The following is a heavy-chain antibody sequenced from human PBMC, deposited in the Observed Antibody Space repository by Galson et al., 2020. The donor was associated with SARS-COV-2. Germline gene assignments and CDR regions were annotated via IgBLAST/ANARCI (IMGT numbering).Heavy chain of an antibody. CDR3: AMAIRGYCTGTNCYEFDL. CDR1: GYTFTNSD. Sequence: GASLKISCQTSGYTFTNSDINWVRQATGQGLEWMGWMNPKSGNTGYAQKFQGRVTMTRNTSINTAYLGLSSLRYEDTAVYYCAMAIRGYCTGTNCYEFDLWGQGTLVTVSS. D-gene: IGHD2-2*01. J-gene: IGHJ5*02. V-gene: IGHV1-8*01. CDR2: MNPKSGNT.